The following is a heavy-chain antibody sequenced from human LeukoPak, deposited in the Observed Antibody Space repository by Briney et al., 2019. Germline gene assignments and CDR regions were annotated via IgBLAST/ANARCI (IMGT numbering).Heavy chain of an antibody. D-gene: IGHD3-22*01. Sequence: GGSLRLSCAASGFTVSNNYMSWVRQAPGKGLEWVSVIYSGGSTYYADSVKGRFTISRDNSKNTLYLQMNSLRAEDTAVYYCAKVPISDYYESSGYYPRYYYYGMDVWGQGTTVTVSS. V-gene: IGHV3-53*01. CDR2: IYSGGST. J-gene: IGHJ6*02. CDR1: GFTVSNNY. CDR3: AKVPISDYYESSGYYPRYYYYGMDV.